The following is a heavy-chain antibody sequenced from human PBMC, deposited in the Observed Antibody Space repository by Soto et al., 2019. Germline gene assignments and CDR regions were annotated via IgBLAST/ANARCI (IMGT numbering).Heavy chain of an antibody. V-gene: IGHV3-30-3*02. CDR3: AKPMRITIFGVAHYFDY. D-gene: IGHD3-3*01. J-gene: IGHJ4*02. CDR1: GFTFSPYG. CDR2: ISSDGGDK. Sequence: GGSLRLSCAASGFTFSPYGMHWVRQAPGKGLEWVARISSDGGDKDYADSVKGRFTISRDNSKNTLSLQMNSPRAEDTAVYYCAKPMRITIFGVAHYFDYWGQGTLVTVSS.